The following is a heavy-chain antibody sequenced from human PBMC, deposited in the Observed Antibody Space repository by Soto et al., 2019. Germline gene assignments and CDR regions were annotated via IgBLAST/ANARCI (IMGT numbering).Heavy chain of an antibody. CDR2: IYYSGST. CDR1: GGSISSGDYY. J-gene: IGHJ4*02. Sequence: PSETLSLTCTVSGGSISSGDYYWSWIRQPPGKGLEWIGYIYYSGSTYYNPSLKSRVTISVDTSKNQFSLKLSSVTAADTAVYYCARSRGLLLRYFDWSLMYWGQGTLVTVSS. CDR3: ARSRGLLLRYFDWSLMY. D-gene: IGHD3-9*01. V-gene: IGHV4-30-4*01.